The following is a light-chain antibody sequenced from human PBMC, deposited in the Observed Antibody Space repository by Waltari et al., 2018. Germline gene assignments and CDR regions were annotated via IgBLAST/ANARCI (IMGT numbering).Light chain of an antibody. CDR2: SAS. V-gene: IGKV3-15*01. J-gene: IGKJ4*01. Sequence: ERVMTQSPATLSVSPGERATLSCTASQSVSSNLAWYQQKPGQAPRLLIYSASTRATGIPARFSGSASGTEFTLTISSLQSEDFAVYYCQQYNVWPLTFGGGTKVEIK. CDR3: QQYNVWPLT. CDR1: QSVSSN.